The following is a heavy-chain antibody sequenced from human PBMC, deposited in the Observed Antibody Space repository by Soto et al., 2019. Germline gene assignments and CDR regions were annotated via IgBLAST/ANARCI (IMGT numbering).Heavy chain of an antibody. CDR2: ISAYNGNT. J-gene: IGHJ5*02. D-gene: IGHD6-6*01. Sequence: ASVKLSCKASGYTYASYAISWLRQDHEQGLEWMGWISAYNGNTNYAQKLQGRVTMTTDTSTSTAYMELRSLRSDDTAVYYCARFSSPRSLWVDPWGQGTLVTVSS. V-gene: IGHV1-18*01. CDR3: ARFSSPRSLWVDP. CDR1: GYTYASYA.